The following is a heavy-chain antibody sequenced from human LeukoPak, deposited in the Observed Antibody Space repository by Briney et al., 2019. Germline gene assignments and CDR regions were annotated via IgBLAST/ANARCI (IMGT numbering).Heavy chain of an antibody. Sequence: GASVKVSCKASGYTFTSYAMHWVRQAPGQRLEWMGWINAGNGNTKYSQKFQGRVTITRDTSASTAYMELSSLRSEDTAVYYCARELGSMVRGASYYYYMDVWGKGTTVTVSS. D-gene: IGHD3-10*01. V-gene: IGHV1-3*01. CDR3: ARELGSMVRGASYYYYMDV. CDR2: INAGNGNT. CDR1: GYTFTSYA. J-gene: IGHJ6*03.